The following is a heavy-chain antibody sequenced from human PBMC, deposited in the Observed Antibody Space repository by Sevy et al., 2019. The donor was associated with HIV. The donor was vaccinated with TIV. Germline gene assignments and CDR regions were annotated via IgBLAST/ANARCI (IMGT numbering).Heavy chain of an antibody. D-gene: IGHD3-10*01. CDR2: IYPGDSDT. CDR3: ARTMVRGVIRVPIAFDI. V-gene: IGHV5-51*01. J-gene: IGHJ3*02. CDR1: GYSFTSYW. Sequence: GESLKISCKGSGYSFTSYWIGWVRQMPGKGLEWMGIIYPGDSDTRYSPSFQGQVTISADKSISTAYLQWSSLKASDTAMYYRARTMVRGVIRVPIAFDIWGQGTMVTVSS.